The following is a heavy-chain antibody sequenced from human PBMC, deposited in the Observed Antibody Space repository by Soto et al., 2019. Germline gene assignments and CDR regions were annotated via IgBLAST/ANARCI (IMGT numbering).Heavy chain of an antibody. CDR3: ARARQYYDCELDP. J-gene: IGHJ5*02. D-gene: IGHD3-22*01. CDR2: ISNSGRT. Sequence: SETLSLTCTVSGDSITRGAYYWTWIRQHPGKGLEWIGYISNSGRTYYSPSLKSRLTISLDASENQFSLELTSVTAADTAIYYCARARQYYDCELDPWGQGTLVTVSS. CDR1: GDSITRGAYY. V-gene: IGHV4-31*03.